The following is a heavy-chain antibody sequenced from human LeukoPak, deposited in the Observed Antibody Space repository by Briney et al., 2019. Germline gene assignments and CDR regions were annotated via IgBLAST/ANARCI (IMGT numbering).Heavy chain of an antibody. Sequence: PGRSLRLSCAASGFTFSSYAMHWVRQAPGKGLEWVAVISYDGSNKYYADSVKGRFTISRDSSKNTLYLQMNSLRAEDTAVYFCASTGGSGTYNWFDPWGQGTLVTISS. J-gene: IGHJ5*02. V-gene: IGHV3-30*04. D-gene: IGHD3-10*01. CDR1: GFTFSSYA. CDR2: ISYDGSNK. CDR3: ASTGGSGTYNWFDP.